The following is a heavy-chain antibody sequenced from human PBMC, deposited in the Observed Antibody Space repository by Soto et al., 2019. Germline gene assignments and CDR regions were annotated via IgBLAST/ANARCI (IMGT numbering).Heavy chain of an antibody. V-gene: IGHV4-34*01. J-gene: IGHJ4*02. Sequence: PSETLSLTCAVYGGSFSGYYWSWIRQPPGKGLEWIGEINHSGSTNYNPSLKSRVTISVDTSKNQFSLKLSSVTAADTAVYYCARSGYSGYDYVVGYWGQGTLVTVSS. D-gene: IGHD5-12*01. CDR3: ARSGYSGYDYVVGY. CDR2: INHSGST. CDR1: GGSFSGYY.